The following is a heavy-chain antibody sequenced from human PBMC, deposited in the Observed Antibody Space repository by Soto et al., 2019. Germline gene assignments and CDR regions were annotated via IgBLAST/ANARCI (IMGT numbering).Heavy chain of an antibody. D-gene: IGHD6-6*01. CDR2: ISSSSSYI. V-gene: IGHV3-21*01. J-gene: IGHJ4*02. CDR1: GFTFSSYS. Sequence: GGSLRLSCAASGFTFSSYSMIWVRQAPGKGLEWVSSISSSSSYIYYADSVKGRFTISRDNAKNSLYLQMHSLRAEDTAVYYCARDLRPIDYWGQGTLVTVSS. CDR3: ARDLRPIDY.